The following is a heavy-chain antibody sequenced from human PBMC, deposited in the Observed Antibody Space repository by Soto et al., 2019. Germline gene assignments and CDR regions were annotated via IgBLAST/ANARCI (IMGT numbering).Heavy chain of an antibody. CDR2: IIPIFGIA. V-gene: IGHV1-69*02. J-gene: IGHJ4*02. Sequence: QVQLVQSGAEVKKPGSSVKVSCKASGGTFSSYTINWVRQAPGQGLEWMGRIIPIFGIANYAQKFQGRVTIXXDXSXXTAFMELSSLRSEDTAIYYCARGGPVTKDDYYFDYWGQGTLVTVSS. CDR3: ARGGPVTKDDYYFDY. CDR1: GGTFSSYT. D-gene: IGHD4-17*01.